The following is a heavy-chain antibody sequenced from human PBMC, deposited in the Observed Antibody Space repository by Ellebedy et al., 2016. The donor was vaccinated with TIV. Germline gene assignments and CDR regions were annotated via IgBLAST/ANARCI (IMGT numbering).Heavy chain of an antibody. CDR1: GLTFSSFA. Sequence: GESLKISCAASGLTFSSFAIRWVRQAPGKGLEWVAVISDDGSNKYYIDSVKGRFTISRDNSKNTLYLQMNSLRAEDTAVYYCAKIRAQWEPLDYWGQGTLVTVSS. CDR3: AKIRAQWEPLDY. V-gene: IGHV3-30*18. J-gene: IGHJ4*02. D-gene: IGHD1-26*01. CDR2: ISDDGSNK.